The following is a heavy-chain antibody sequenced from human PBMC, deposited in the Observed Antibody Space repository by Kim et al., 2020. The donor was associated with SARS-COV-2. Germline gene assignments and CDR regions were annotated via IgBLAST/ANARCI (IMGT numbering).Heavy chain of an antibody. CDR1: GFTFSSYA. Sequence: GGSLRLSCAASGFTFSSYAMHWVRQAPGKGLEWVAVISYDGSNKYYADSVKGQFTISRDNSKNTLYLQMNSLRAEDTAVYYCARGLFGSYYYGMDVWGQGTTVTVSS. V-gene: IGHV3-30-3*01. CDR3: ARGLFGSYYYGMDV. J-gene: IGHJ6*02. CDR2: ISYDGSNK. D-gene: IGHD3-3*01.